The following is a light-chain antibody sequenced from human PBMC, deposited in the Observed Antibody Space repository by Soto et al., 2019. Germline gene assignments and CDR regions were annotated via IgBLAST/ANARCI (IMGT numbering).Light chain of an antibody. CDR1: SSDVGGYDR. J-gene: IGLJ3*02. CDR3: CSSAGSRILSWV. CDR2: EGT. Sequence: QSALTQPASVSGSPGQSINISCTGTSSDVGGYDRVSWYQQHPGKAPKLLIYEGTKRPSGISKRLSGSKSGNTASLTISGLQAEDEADYYCCSSAGSRILSWVFDGGTKVTVL. V-gene: IGLV2-23*01.